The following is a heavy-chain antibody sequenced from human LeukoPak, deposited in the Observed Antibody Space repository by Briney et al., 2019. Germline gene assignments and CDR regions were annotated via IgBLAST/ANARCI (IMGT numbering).Heavy chain of an antibody. Sequence: SETLSMTCTVSGGSISSHYWSWIRQPPGRGLEWIGDIYYSGGTNYNSSLNSRVTISVDTYKNQFSLKLSSVTAADTAVYYCAKYCGSYCRCFDYWGQGTLVTVSS. CDR3: AKYCGSYCRCFDY. J-gene: IGHJ4*02. CDR2: IYYSGGT. D-gene: IGHD1-26*01. CDR1: GGSISSHY. V-gene: IGHV4-59*11.